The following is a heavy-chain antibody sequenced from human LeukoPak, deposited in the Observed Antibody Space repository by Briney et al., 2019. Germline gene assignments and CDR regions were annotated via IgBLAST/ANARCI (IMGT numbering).Heavy chain of an antibody. J-gene: IGHJ4*02. V-gene: IGHV1-24*01. CDR1: GYALSALS. Sequence: ASVKVSCKVSGYALSALSMHWVRQAPGKGLEWMGGFDSEDGETIYALKFQGRVTMTEDTSTDTAYMELRSLRSEDTAVYFCATDLVVPASFDYWGQGTLVTVSS. CDR3: ATDLVVPASFDY. D-gene: IGHD2-21*02. CDR2: FDSEDGET.